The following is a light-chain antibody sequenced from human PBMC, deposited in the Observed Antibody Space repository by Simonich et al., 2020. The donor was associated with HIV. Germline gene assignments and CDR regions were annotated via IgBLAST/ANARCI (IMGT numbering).Light chain of an antibody. J-gene: IGKJ4*01. V-gene: IGKV3-15*01. CDR3: QQYNNWPT. Sequence: EIVITQSPATLSVSPGERATLSRRASQSVSSNLVGKQKKSCQATRILIYGASTRATCIPARFSGRGSGTEFTLTISSMQSEDFAVYYCQQYNNWPTFGGGTKVEIK. CDR1: QSVSSN. CDR2: GAS.